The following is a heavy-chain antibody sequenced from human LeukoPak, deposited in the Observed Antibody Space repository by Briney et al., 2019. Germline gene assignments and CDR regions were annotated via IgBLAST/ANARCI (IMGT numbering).Heavy chain of an antibody. CDR2: ISSSGSTI. D-gene: IGHD2-2*02. V-gene: IGHV3-11*04. CDR1: GFTFSDYY. J-gene: IGHJ4*02. CDR3: VSSDILPGWYFDY. Sequence: GGSLRLSCAASGFTFSDYYMSWLRQAPGKGLEWVSYISSSGSTIYYADSVKGRFTISRDNAKNSLYLQMNSLRAEDTAVYYCVSSDILPGWYFDYWGQGTLVTVSS.